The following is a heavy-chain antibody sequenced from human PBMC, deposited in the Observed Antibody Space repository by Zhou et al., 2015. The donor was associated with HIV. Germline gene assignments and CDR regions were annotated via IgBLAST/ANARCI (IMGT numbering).Heavy chain of an antibody. CDR3: ARSSVNHENACDI. CDR2: ITPMFEID. J-gene: IGHJ3*02. CDR1: GGSFSDSE. V-gene: IGHV1-69*17. D-gene: IGHD3-22*01. Sequence: QVQLVQSGTEVKKPGSSVTVSCKTSGGSFSDSEISWVRQAPGQGLEWMGGITPMFEIDKYAQKFRTRLIITVDKSTSTAYMELSSLTSEDTAMYFCARSSVNHENACDIWGQGTNVIVSP.